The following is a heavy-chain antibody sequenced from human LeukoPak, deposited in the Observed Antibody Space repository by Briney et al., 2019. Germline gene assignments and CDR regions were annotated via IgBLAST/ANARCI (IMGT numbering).Heavy chain of an antibody. J-gene: IGHJ4*02. D-gene: IGHD3-10*01. V-gene: IGHV4-59*08. CDR2: IYYSGST. CDR1: GGSISSYY. Sequence: SETLSLTYTVSGGSISSYYWSWIRQPPGKGLEWIGYIYYSGSTNYNPSLKSRVTISVDTSKNQFSLKLSSVTAADTAVYYCARQRFGESPFDYWGQGTLVTVSS. CDR3: ARQRFGESPFDY.